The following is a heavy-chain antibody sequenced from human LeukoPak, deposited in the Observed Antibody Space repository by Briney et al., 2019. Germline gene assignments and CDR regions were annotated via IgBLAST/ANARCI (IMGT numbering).Heavy chain of an antibody. V-gene: IGHV4-59*01. D-gene: IGHD6-19*01. Sequence: GSLRLSCSASGFTISSYWMHWIRQPPGKGLEWIGYIYYSGSTNYNPSLKSRVTISVDTSKNQFSLRLSSVTAADTAVYYCANFRYISGSFDYWGQGTLVTVSS. CDR2: IYYSGST. CDR1: GFTISSYW. J-gene: IGHJ4*02. CDR3: ANFRYISGSFDY.